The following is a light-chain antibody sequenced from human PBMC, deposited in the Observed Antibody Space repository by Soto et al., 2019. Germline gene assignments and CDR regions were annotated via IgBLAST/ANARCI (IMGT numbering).Light chain of an antibody. J-gene: IGKJ5*01. Sequence: EIVLTQSPGTLSLSPGERATLSCRASQSVSSSYLAWYQQKPGQAPRLLIYGASTRATGIPARFSGSGSGTEFTLTISSLQSEDFALYYCQQYYNWPPITFGQGTRLEI. CDR1: QSVSSSY. CDR2: GAS. V-gene: IGKV3-15*01. CDR3: QQYYNWPPIT.